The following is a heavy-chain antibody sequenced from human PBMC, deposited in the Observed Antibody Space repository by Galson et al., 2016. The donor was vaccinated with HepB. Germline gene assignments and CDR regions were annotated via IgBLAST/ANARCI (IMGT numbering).Heavy chain of an antibody. CDR3: AKDIQRDSSSWYGGIYGMDV. Sequence: SLRLSCAASGFTFDDYAMHWVRQAPGKGLEWVSLISWDGGITYYADSVKGRFTISRDNSKNSLYLQMNSLRAEDTALYYCAKDIQRDSSSWYGGIYGMDVWGQGTTVTVSS. D-gene: IGHD6-13*01. CDR1: GFTFDDYA. V-gene: IGHV3-43D*03. J-gene: IGHJ6*02. CDR2: ISWDGGIT.